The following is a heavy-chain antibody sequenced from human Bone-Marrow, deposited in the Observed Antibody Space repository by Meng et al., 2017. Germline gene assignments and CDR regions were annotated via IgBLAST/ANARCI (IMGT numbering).Heavy chain of an antibody. D-gene: IGHD6-13*01. CDR3: ARDRAAAGIYDY. J-gene: IGHJ4*02. Sequence: VVRLRFCVGLAQTRRSLVLSCAVSGFTCSSYGMHGCRQAPGKGLEWVAVIWYDGSNKYYADSVKGRFTISRDNSKNTLYLQMNSLRAEDTAVYYGARDRAAAGIYDYWGQGTLVTVSS. CDR1: GFTCSSYG. V-gene: IGHV3-30*19. CDR2: IWYDGSNK.